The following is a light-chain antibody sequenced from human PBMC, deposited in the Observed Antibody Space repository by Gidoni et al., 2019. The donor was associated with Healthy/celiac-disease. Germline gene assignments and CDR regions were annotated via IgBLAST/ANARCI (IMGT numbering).Light chain of an antibody. CDR2: AAS. Sequence: DIQMTQSPSSLSASVGDRVTITCRARQSISSALNWYQQKPGKAPKHLIYAASRLQSGVPSRFSGSGSGTDFTLTISSLQPEDFATYYCQQSYSTPCTFXXXTKLEIK. J-gene: IGKJ2*02. V-gene: IGKV1-39*01. CDR3: QQSYSTPCT. CDR1: QSISSA.